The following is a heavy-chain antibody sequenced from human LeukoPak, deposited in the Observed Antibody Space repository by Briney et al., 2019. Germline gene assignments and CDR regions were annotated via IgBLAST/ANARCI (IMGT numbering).Heavy chain of an antibody. D-gene: IGHD6-13*01. CDR1: GYTFTGYY. CDR2: INPNSGGT. V-gene: IGHV1-2*02. CDR3: ARTPSLTYSSSWSASSQIYYFDY. Sequence: ASVKVSCKASGYTFTGYYMHWVRQAPGQGLEWMGWINPNSGGTNCAQKFQGRVTLTRDTSISTAYMELIRLSSDDTAVYYCARTPSLTYSSSWSASSQIYYFDYCGQGTLVTVSS. J-gene: IGHJ4*02.